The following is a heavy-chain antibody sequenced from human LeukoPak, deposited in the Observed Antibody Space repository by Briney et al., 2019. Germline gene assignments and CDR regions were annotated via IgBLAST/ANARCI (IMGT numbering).Heavy chain of an antibody. J-gene: IGHJ3*02. Sequence: ASVKVSCKASGYTFTSYCMHWVRQAPGQGLEWMGIINPSGGSTSYAQKFQGRVTMTRDTSTSTVYMELSSLRSEDTAVYYCARDLRDIVVVPAPNDAFDIWGQGTMVTVSS. V-gene: IGHV1-46*01. CDR2: INPSGGST. D-gene: IGHD2-2*01. CDR3: ARDLRDIVVVPAPNDAFDI. CDR1: GYTFTSYC.